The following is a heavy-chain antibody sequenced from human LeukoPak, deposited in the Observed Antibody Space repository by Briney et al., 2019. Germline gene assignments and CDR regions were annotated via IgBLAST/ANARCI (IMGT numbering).Heavy chain of an antibody. Sequence: GGSLRLSCAASGFTFSSYWMSWVRQAPGKGLEWVANIKQDGSEKYYVDSVKGRFTISRDNAKNSLYLQMNSLRAEDTAVYYCARVRRYYDSSGSPPYFDYWGQGTLVTVSS. CDR3: ARVRRYYDSSGSPPYFDY. D-gene: IGHD3-22*01. V-gene: IGHV3-7*01. CDR1: GFTFSSYW. J-gene: IGHJ4*02. CDR2: IKQDGSEK.